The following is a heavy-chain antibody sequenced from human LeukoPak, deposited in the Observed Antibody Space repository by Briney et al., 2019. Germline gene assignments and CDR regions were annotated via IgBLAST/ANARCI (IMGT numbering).Heavy chain of an antibody. CDR2: ISNGGDHT. J-gene: IGHJ4*02. D-gene: IGHD3-9*01. V-gene: IGHV3-23*01. Sequence: GGSLRLSCVASGFTFRDFSMSWVRQAPGKGLEWVSVISNGGDHTYYADSVKGRFAVSRDNSKNTLYLQMNSLRTEDTAIYYCAKDRLYFGNDFGDYWGQGTLATVSS. CDR1: GFTFRDFS. CDR3: AKDRLYFGNDFGDY.